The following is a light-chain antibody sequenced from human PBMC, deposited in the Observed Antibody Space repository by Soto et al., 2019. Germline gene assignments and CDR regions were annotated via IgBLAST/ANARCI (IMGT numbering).Light chain of an antibody. V-gene: IGKV3-11*01. CDR2: DAS. Sequence: EIVLTQSPATLSLSPGERATLSCRASQSVSSYLAWYQQKPGQAPRLLIYDASNRATGIPARFSGSGSGTDFTLTITGLQPEDFATYFCQQTNTSPRTFGQGTKVDIK. CDR1: QSVSSY. J-gene: IGKJ1*01. CDR3: QQTNTSPRT.